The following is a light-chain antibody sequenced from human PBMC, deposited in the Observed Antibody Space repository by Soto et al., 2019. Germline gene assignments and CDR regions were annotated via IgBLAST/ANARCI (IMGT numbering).Light chain of an antibody. V-gene: IGLV2-11*01. J-gene: IGLJ1*01. CDR3: SSYADIYTYV. CDR1: SSDVGGYNY. Sequence: QSVLTQPRSVSGSPGQSVAISCTGTSSDVGGYNYVSWYQQHPGKAPKLLIYDVNRRPSGVPDRFSGSKSGNTASLTISGLRSEDEADYYCSSYADIYTYVFGTGTKVTVL. CDR2: DVN.